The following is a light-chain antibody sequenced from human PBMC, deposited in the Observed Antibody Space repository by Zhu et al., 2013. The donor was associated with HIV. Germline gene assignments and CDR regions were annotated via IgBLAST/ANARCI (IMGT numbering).Light chain of an antibody. J-gene: IGKJ1*01. CDR3: QHYSNSLWT. CDR2: TVS. Sequence: EIVLTQSPGTLSLSPGERATLSCRASQSVGNNYIAWYQQKPGQAPTLLMYTVSSRAIGIPDRFSGSGSGTDFTLTISRLEPEDFAVYYCQHYSNSLWTFGQGTKVEVK. V-gene: IGKV3-20*01. CDR1: QSVGNNY.